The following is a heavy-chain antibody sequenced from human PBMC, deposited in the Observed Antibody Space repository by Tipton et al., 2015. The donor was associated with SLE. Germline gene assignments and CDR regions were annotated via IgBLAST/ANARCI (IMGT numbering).Heavy chain of an antibody. CDR3: ARDGPPTITVDIDDAFDI. J-gene: IGHJ3*02. CDR1: GYSISSAYY. Sequence: TLSLTCGVSGYSISSAYYWGWIRQPPGKGLEWVASMFHSGSTYYNPALKSRVTISVDTSKNQYSLKLSSVTAADSAVYYCARDGPPTITVDIDDAFDIWGQGTMVTVSS. V-gene: IGHV4-38-2*02. CDR2: MFHSGST. D-gene: IGHD4-23*01.